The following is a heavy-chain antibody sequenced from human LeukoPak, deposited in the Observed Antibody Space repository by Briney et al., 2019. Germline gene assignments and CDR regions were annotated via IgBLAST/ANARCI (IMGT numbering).Heavy chain of an antibody. CDR2: ISYDGSNK. CDR3: AKDPNGVDTAPRPLWH. J-gene: IGHJ4*02. D-gene: IGHD2-15*01. Sequence: GRSLRLSCAASGFTFSSYAMHWVRQAPGKGLEWVAVISYDGSNKYYADSVKGRFTISRDNSKNTLYLQMNSLRAEDTAVYYWAKDPNGVDTAPRPLWHWGQGTLVTVSS. V-gene: IGHV3-30*04. CDR1: GFTFSSYA.